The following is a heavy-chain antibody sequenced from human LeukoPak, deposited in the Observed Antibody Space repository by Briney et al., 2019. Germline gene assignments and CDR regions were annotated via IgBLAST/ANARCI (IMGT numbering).Heavy chain of an antibody. J-gene: IGHJ1*01. CDR2: ISGSGGRT. D-gene: IGHD5-12*01. Sequence: GGSLRLSCAASGFTFNSYGMNWVRRAPGKGLEWVSGISGSGGRTYYTDSVKGRFTISRDDSKNTLSLQMNSLRVEDTAVYYCAKLVGGYDYPPVWGQGTLVTVSS. V-gene: IGHV3-23*01. CDR3: AKLVGGYDYPPV. CDR1: GFTFNSYG.